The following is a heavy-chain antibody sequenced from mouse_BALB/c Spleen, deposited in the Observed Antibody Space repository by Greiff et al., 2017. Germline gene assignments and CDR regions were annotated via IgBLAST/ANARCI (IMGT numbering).Heavy chain of an antibody. J-gene: IGHJ2*01. CDR1: GFTFSSFG. Sequence: EVKLVESGGGLVQPGGSRKLSCAASGFTFSSFGMHWVRQAPEKGLEWVAYISSGSSTIYYADTVKGRFTISRDNPKNTLFLQMTSLRSEDTAMYYCERYGNYGGYFDYWGQGTTLTVSS. D-gene: IGHD2-1*01. CDR3: ERYGNYGGYFDY. V-gene: IGHV5-17*02. CDR2: ISSGSSTI.